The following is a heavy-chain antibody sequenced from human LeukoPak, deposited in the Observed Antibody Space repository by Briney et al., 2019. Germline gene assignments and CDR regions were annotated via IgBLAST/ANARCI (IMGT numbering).Heavy chain of an antibody. D-gene: IGHD1-26*01. J-gene: IGHJ4*02. V-gene: IGHV3-74*01. CDR3: VRDGPWERVDFDY. CDR2: ISSDGSKI. Sequence: TGGSLRLSCVASGFTLSSYWMYWVRQAPGEGLVWVSVISSDGSKINYADSVKGRFTISRDSAKNTLYLQMNSLRAEDTAVYYCVRDGPWERVDFDYWGQRTLVTVSS. CDR1: GFTLSSYW.